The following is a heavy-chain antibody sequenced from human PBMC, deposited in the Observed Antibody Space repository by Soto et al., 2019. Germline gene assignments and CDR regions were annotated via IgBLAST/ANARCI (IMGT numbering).Heavy chain of an antibody. CDR3: AREGSGYYYYGMDV. CDR1: GGTFSSYA. Sequence: SVKVSCKASGGTFSSYAISWVRQAPGQGLEWMGGVIPIFGTANYAQKFQGRVTITADESTSTAYMELSSLRSEDTAVYYCAREGSGYYYYGMDVWGQGTTVTVSS. V-gene: IGHV1-69*13. CDR2: VIPIFGTA. J-gene: IGHJ6*02.